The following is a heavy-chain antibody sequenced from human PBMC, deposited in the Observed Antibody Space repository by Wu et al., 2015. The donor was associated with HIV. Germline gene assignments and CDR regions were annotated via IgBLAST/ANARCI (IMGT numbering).Heavy chain of an antibody. CDR2: IIPIFNTT. Sequence: QVQLLQSGAEVKKPGSSVKVSCKASGGTFSSFAISWVRQAPGQGLEWMGGIIPIFNTTNYAQKFQGRVTITADESTSTSSTSTSYMELSSLRSEDTAVYYCARLSMTTVTTQSPYDGYWGQGTLVTVSS. CDR3: ARLSMTTVTTQSPYDGY. CDR1: GGTFSSFA. J-gene: IGHJ4*02. V-gene: IGHV1-69*12. D-gene: IGHD4-17*01.